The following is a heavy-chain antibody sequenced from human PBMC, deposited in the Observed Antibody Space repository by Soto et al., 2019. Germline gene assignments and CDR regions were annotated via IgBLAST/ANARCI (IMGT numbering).Heavy chain of an antibody. CDR1: GYTFTSYG. J-gene: IGHJ6*02. CDR2: ISAYNGNT. Sequence: GASVKVSCKASGYTFTSYGISWVRQAPGQGLEWMGWISAYNGNTNYAQKLQGRVTMTTDTSTSTAYMELRSLRSDDTAVYYCARDTYYDFWSGSLSSGDYYYGMDVWGQGTTVTVFS. CDR3: ARDTYYDFWSGSLSSGDYYYGMDV. V-gene: IGHV1-18*01. D-gene: IGHD3-3*01.